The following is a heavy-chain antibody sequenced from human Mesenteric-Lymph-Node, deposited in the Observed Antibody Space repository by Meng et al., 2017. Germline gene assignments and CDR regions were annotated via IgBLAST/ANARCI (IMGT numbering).Heavy chain of an antibody. D-gene: IGHD2-15*01. J-gene: IGHJ4*02. CDR3: TTDVIVAATNFGADY. Sequence: GESLKISCAASGFTFSNAWMSWVRQAPGKGLEWVGRIKSKTDGGTTDYAAPVKGRFTISRDDSKNTLYLQMNSLKTEDTAVYYCTTDVIVAATNFGADYWGQGTLVTVSS. CDR2: IKSKTDGGTT. CDR1: GFTFSNAW. V-gene: IGHV3-15*01.